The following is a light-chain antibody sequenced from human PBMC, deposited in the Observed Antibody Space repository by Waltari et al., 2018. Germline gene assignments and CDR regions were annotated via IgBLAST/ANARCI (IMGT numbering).Light chain of an antibody. J-gene: IGKJ2*01. CDR2: CAS. Sequence: DIVMTQSPDSLAVSLGEKATISCKYSQTVLYFDNNNYLGWYQQKPGQPPKVLIKCASTREPGVPDRFVGSGSGTDFTLTINSLQAEDVAVYYCQQYFGTPVTFGQGTRLEIK. V-gene: IGKV4-1*01. CDR3: QQYFGTPVT. CDR1: QTVLYFDNNNY.